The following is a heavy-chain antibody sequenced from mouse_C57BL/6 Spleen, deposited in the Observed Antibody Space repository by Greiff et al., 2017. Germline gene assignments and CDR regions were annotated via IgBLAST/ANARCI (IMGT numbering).Heavy chain of an antibody. CDR1: GFTFSSYG. V-gene: IGHV5-6*01. Sequence: VQLKESGGDLVKPGGSLKLSCAASGFTFSSYGMSWVRQTPDKRLEWVATISSGGSYTYYPDSVKGRFTISRDNAKNTLYLQMSSLKSEDTAMYYCARRGGYPYYYAMDYWGQGTSVTVSS. CDR2: ISSGGSYT. D-gene: IGHD2-2*01. CDR3: ARRGGYPYYYAMDY. J-gene: IGHJ4*01.